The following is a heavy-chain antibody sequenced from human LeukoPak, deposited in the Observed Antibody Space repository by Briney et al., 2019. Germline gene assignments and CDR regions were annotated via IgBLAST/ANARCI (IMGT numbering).Heavy chain of an antibody. CDR2: IFYTGST. Sequence: PSETLSLTCTVSGGSISPYYWSWIRQPPGKGLEWIGYIFYTGSTNYNPSLTSRVTMSVDTSKNQFSLKLSSVTAADTAVYYCASEGLSPTYDAFDIWGQGTMVTVSS. V-gene: IGHV4-59*08. D-gene: IGHD3-3*01. CDR3: ASEGLSPTYDAFDI. J-gene: IGHJ3*02. CDR1: GGSISPYY.